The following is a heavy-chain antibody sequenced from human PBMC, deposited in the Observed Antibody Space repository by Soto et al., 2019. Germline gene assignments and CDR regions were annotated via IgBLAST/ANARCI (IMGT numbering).Heavy chain of an antibody. D-gene: IGHD6-19*01. CDR2: ISGSGGST. CDR3: AKDRSGWGNGFDV. V-gene: IGHV3-23*01. CDR1: GFSLSTYA. Sequence: EVQLLESGGGLVQPGGSLRLTCAASGFSLSTYAMNWVRQAPGKGLEWVSTISGSGGSTYYTDPVKGRFTVSRDNFKNTVYLQMSSLRAEDTAIYYCAKDRSGWGNGFDVWGQGTMVTVSS. J-gene: IGHJ3*01.